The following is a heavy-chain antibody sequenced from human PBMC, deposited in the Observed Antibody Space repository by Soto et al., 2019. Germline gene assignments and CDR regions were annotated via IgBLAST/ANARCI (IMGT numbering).Heavy chain of an antibody. CDR3: ARDLSGTGLDI. CDR2: VYSTGGT. Sequence: SETLSLTCNASGDSIGRFYWSWIRQSAEKGLEWIGRVYSTGGTAYNPALKGRVTISLDRSNNHVSLEMNSVTAADTAVYFCARDLSGTGLDIWGRGTRVTVSS. V-gene: IGHV4-4*07. D-gene: IGHD1-26*01. J-gene: IGHJ6*02. CDR1: GDSIGRFY.